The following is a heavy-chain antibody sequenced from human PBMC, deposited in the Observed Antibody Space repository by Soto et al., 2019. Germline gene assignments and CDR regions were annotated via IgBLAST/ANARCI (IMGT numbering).Heavy chain of an antibody. CDR3: ARGSATDGLDS. CDR1: GFTFSSYG. V-gene: IGHV3-33*01. Sequence: QVLLVESGGGVVQPGRSLTLSCVGSGFTFSSYGMHWVRQAPGKGLEWVAFIRYDGRNENYTDSVKGRFSISRDNSKNTLYLQMNSLGADDTAVYYCARGSATDGLDSWGQGTLVTVSS. CDR2: IRYDGRNE. J-gene: IGHJ5*01.